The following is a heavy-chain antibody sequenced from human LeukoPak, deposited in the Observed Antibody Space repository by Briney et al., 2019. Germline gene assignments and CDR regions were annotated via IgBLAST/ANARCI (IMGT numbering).Heavy chain of an antibody. J-gene: IGHJ4*02. V-gene: IGHV4-61*05. CDR2: IYCSGST. D-gene: IGHD6-19*01. Sequence: PSETLSLTCTVSGGSISSSSYYWGWIRQPPGKGLEWIGYIYCSGSTNYNPSLKSRVTISVDTSKNQFSLKLSSVTAADTAVYYCARGLAAVAGPYYFDYWGQGTLVTVSS. CDR1: GGSISSSSYY. CDR3: ARGLAAVAGPYYFDY.